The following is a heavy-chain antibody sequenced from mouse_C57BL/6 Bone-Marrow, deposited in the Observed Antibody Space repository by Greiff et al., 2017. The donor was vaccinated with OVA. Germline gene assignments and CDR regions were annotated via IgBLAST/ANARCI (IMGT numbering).Heavy chain of an antibody. CDR3: AVITTVVPHYFDY. V-gene: IGHV1-59*01. J-gene: IGHJ2*01. Sequence: VQLQQPGAELVRPGTSVKLSCKASGYTFTSYWMHWVKQRPGQGLEWIGVIDPSDSYTTYNQKFKGKATLTVDTSSSTAYMQLSSLTSEDSAVYYCAVITTVVPHYFDYWGQGTTLTVSS. CDR2: IDPSDSYT. CDR1: GYTFTSYW. D-gene: IGHD1-1*01.